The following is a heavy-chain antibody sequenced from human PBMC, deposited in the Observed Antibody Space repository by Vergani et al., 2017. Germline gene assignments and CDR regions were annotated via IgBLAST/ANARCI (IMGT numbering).Heavy chain of an antibody. Sequence: EVQLLQSEGAVVQPGGSLRLSCVASGFTFSSHAMSWVRQGHGQGLEWVSSIKNTGDSTHYADSVKGRFTISRDNAKNSLYLQMNSLRAEDTAVYYCARVLDYGDYEGYYYGMDVWGQGTTVTVSS. CDR2: IKNTGDST. V-gene: IGHV3-23*01. J-gene: IGHJ6*02. CDR3: ARVLDYGDYEGYYYGMDV. CDR1: GFTFSSHA. D-gene: IGHD4-17*01.